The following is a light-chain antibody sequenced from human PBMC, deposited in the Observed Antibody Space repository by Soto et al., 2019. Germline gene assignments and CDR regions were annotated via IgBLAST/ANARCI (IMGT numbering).Light chain of an antibody. CDR3: QQANSFPLT. CDR2: TGS. V-gene: IGKV1-12*01. J-gene: IGKJ4*01. CDR1: QGISNW. Sequence: DIQMTQSPSSVSASVGDRVSITCRVSQGISNWLAWYQQKPGRAPKLLIYTGSSLQSGVPSRFSGTGSGTDFTLTISSLQPEDVATYYCQQANSFPLTFGGGIKVEIK.